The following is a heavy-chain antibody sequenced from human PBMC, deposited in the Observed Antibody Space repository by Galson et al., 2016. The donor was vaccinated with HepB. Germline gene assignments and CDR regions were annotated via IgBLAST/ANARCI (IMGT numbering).Heavy chain of an antibody. J-gene: IGHJ4*02. CDR2: INPSGGST. Sequence: SVKVSCKASGYTFTSYFIHWVRQAPGQGLEWMGIINPSGGSTSYAQKFQGRVTMTRDTSTRTVYMELRSLRSEDTAVYYCTRSKTAYSSSWYGGDYWGQGTLVTVSS. V-gene: IGHV1-46*01. CDR3: TRSKTAYSSSWYGGDY. CDR1: GYTFTSYF. D-gene: IGHD6-13*01.